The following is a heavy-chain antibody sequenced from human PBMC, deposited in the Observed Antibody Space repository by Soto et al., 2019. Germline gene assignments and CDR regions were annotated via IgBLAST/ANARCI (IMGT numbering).Heavy chain of an antibody. CDR3: AQAPRLALY. Sequence: EAQLLESGGGLVQPGGSLRLSCAASGFTFSSYAMSWVRQAPGKGLEWVSAISGSGGSTYYADSVKGRFTISRDNSKNELYLQMSSLKAEDTAVYYCAQAPRLALYWGEGTRVTVSS. V-gene: IGHV3-23*01. CDR2: ISGSGGST. D-gene: IGHD4-17*01. CDR1: GFTFSSYA. J-gene: IGHJ4*02.